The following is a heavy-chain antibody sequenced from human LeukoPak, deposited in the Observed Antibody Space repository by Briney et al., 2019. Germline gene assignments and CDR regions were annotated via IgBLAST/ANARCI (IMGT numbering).Heavy chain of an antibody. Sequence: SETLSLTCTVSGGSISSSSYYWGWIRQPPGKGLEWIGSIYYSGSTYYNPSLKSRLTISLDTSKNQFSLKLSSVTAADTAVYYCARSGGYSYGYFDYWGQGTLVTVSS. V-gene: IGHV4-39*07. J-gene: IGHJ4*02. D-gene: IGHD5-18*01. CDR1: GGSISSSSYY. CDR3: ARSGGYSYGYFDY. CDR2: IYYSGST.